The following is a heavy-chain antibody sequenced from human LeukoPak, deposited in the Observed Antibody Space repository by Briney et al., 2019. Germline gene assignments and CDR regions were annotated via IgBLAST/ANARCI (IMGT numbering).Heavy chain of an antibody. J-gene: IGHJ3*02. CDR3: AREGVAAGTISAFDI. CDR1: GFTFSSYD. V-gene: IGHV3-13*01. Sequence: PGGSLRLSCAASGFTFSSYDMHWVRQATGKGLEWVSAIGTAGDTYYPGSVKGRFTISRENAKNSLYLQMNSLRAGDTAVYYCAREGVAAGTISAFDIWGQGTMVTVSS. D-gene: IGHD6-13*01. CDR2: IGTAGDT.